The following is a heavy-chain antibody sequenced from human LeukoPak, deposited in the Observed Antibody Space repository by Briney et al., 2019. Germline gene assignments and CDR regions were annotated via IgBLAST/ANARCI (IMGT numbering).Heavy chain of an antibody. V-gene: IGHV3-23*01. CDR2: ISGSGGST. D-gene: IGHD1-26*01. CDR1: GFTFSSYA. J-gene: IGHJ4*02. Sequence: SLRLSCAAXGFTFSSYAMSWVRQAPGKGLEWVSAISGSGGSTYYEDSVKGRFTISRDNSKNTLYLQMNSLRAEDTAVYYCAKVADSGSYPYYFDYWGQGTLVTVSS. CDR3: AKVADSGSYPYYFDY.